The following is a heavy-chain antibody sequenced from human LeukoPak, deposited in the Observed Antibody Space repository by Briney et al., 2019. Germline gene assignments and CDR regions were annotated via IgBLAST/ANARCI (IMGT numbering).Heavy chain of an antibody. J-gene: IGHJ4*02. D-gene: IGHD3-22*01. CDR2: INSAGNT. V-gene: IGHV3-53*01. CDR3: ARVPGYDSSGYQFDY. Sequence: PGGPLRLSCAASGFTVSSKSLSWVRQAPGKGLEWVSLINSAGNTYYADSVKGRFIISRDNSKNTVYLQMNSLRAEDTAVYYCARVPGYDSSGYQFDYWGQGTLVTVSS. CDR1: GFTVSSKS.